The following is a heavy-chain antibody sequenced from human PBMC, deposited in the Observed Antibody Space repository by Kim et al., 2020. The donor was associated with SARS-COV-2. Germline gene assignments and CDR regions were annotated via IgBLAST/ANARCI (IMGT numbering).Heavy chain of an antibody. J-gene: IGHJ1*01. V-gene: IGHV3-30-3*01. CDR1: GFTFSSYA. CDR3: ATDSSTWSKFFQH. Sequence: GGSLRLSCAASGFTFSSYAMHWVRQAPGKGLEWVAVISYDGSNKFYADSVKGRFTISRDTSKNTLYLQMNSLRTEDTAVYYCATDSSTWSKFFQHWGQGT. D-gene: IGHD6-13*01. CDR2: ISYDGSNK.